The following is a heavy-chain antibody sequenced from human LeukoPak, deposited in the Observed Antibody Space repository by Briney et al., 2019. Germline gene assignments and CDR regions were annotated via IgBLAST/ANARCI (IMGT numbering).Heavy chain of an antibody. CDR2: INSDGSST. Sequence: GGSLRLSCSASGFTFSSYWMHWVRQAPGKGLVWVSRINSDGSSTSYADSVKGRFTISRDNAKNTLYLQMNSLRAEDTAVYYCARDDSETAMVSFWGQGTLVTVSS. J-gene: IGHJ4*02. D-gene: IGHD5-18*01. CDR3: ARDDSETAMVSF. CDR1: GFTFSSYW. V-gene: IGHV3-74*01.